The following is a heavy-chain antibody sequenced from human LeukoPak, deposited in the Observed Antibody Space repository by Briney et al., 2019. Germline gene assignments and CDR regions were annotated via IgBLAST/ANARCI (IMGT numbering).Heavy chain of an antibody. J-gene: IGHJ4*02. CDR3: ARGGSTYSRRYFDY. Sequence: PGGSLRLSCAASGFTFSSYEMNWVRQAPGKGREGVSYISSGGGTMFYADSVKGRFTISRDNAKNSLYLQIYSLRAEDTANYYCARGGSTYSRRYFDYWGQGTLVTVSS. V-gene: IGHV3-48*03. CDR2: ISSGGGTM. CDR1: GFTFSSYE. D-gene: IGHD2-15*01.